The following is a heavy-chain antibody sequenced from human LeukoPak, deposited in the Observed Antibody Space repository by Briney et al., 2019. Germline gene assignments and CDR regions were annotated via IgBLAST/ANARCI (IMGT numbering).Heavy chain of an antibody. V-gene: IGHV4-59*06. CDR1: GGSISSYY. CDR2: IYYSGST. Sequence: SETLSLTCTVSGGSISSYYWSWIRQHPGKGLEWIGYIYYSGSTYYNPSLKSRVTISVDTSKNQFSLKLSSVTAADTAVYYCARSGAAAGPGNYWGQGTLVTVSS. J-gene: IGHJ4*02. CDR3: ARSGAAAGPGNY. D-gene: IGHD6-13*01.